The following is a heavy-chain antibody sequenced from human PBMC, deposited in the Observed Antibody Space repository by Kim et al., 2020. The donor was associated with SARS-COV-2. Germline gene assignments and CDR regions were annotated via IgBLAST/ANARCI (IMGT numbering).Heavy chain of an antibody. CDR1: GGSISSSSYY. CDR2: IYYSGST. Sequence: SETLSLTCTVSGGSISSSSYYWGWIRQPPGKGLEWIGSIYYSGSTYYNPSLKSRVTISVDTSKNQFSLKLSSVTAADTAVYYCARDVGDRYCSSTGCYWFDYWGQGTLVTVSS. D-gene: IGHD2-2*01. V-gene: IGHV4-39*02. CDR3: ARDVGDRYCSSTGCYWFDY. J-gene: IGHJ4*02.